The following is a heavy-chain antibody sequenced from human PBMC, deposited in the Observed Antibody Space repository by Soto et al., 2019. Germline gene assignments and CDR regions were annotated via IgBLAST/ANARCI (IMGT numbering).Heavy chain of an antibody. CDR1: GFTFDDYA. CDR2: ISWNSGSI. D-gene: IGHD5-18*01. Sequence: GGSLRLSCAASGFTFDDYAMHWVRQAPGKGLEWVSGISWNSGSIGYADSVKGRFTISRDNAKNSLYLQMNSLRAEDTALYYCAKAMDTAMAHFDYWGQGTLVTVSS. J-gene: IGHJ4*02. V-gene: IGHV3-9*01. CDR3: AKAMDTAMAHFDY.